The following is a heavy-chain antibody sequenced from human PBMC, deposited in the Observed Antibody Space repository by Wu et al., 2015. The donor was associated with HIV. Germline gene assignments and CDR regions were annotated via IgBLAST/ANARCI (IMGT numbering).Heavy chain of an antibody. Sequence: QVQLVQSGAEVKKPGASVTVSCKASGYTFTTYYMHWVRQAPGQGLEWMGVINPSGGSTTYAQKFQGRVTMTRDTSASTVYMKLSSLRSEDTAIYYCARDGGRGYNYGSLDYVGPRERWSLSPQ. V-gene: IGHV1-46*01. D-gene: IGHD5-18*01. J-gene: IGHJ4*02. CDR3: ARDGGRGYNYGSLDY. CDR1: GYTFTTYY. CDR2: INPSGGST.